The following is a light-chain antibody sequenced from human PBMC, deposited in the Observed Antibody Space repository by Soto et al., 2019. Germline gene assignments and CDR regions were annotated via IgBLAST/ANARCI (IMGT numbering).Light chain of an antibody. J-gene: IGLJ2*01. V-gene: IGLV2-14*01. CDR2: EVT. CDR3: SSYTSSSTLGVV. Sequence: QSALTQPASVSGSPGQSITVSCTGTSSDIGGYNYVSWYQQHPGKAPKLMVYEVTNRPSGVSDRFSGSKSGNTASLTISGLQADDEGYYYCSSYTSSSTLGVVFGGGTKLTVL. CDR1: SSDIGGYNY.